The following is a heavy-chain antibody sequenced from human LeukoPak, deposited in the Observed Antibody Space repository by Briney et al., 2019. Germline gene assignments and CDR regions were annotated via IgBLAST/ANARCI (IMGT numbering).Heavy chain of an antibody. V-gene: IGHV3-21*01. Sequence: GGSLRLSCEVSGFTFSSYHMNWVRQAPGKGLEWVSPISSSSSYIYYADSVKGRFTISRDNAKNSLYLQMNSLRAEDTAVYYCARGARQRNMVRGVIIPYFDYWGQGTLVTVSS. D-gene: IGHD3-10*01. J-gene: IGHJ4*02. CDR2: ISSSSSYI. CDR3: ARGARQRNMVRGVIIPYFDY. CDR1: GFTFSSYH.